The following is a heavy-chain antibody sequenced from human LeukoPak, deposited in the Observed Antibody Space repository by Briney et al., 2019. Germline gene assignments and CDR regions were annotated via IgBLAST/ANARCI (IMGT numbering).Heavy chain of an antibody. V-gene: IGHV5-51*01. CDR2: ICPGDSDT. D-gene: IGHD4-23*01. J-gene: IGHJ4*02. CDR3: ARHTTVGGSLRFDY. CDR1: GYXFSSYW. Sequence: PGESLKISCNGSGYXFSSYWIGWVRQMPGKGLEYMGTICPGDSDTRYSQSFQGQVTISADKSITTAYLQWSSLKASDTAMYYCARHTTVGGSLRFDYWGQGTLVSVSS.